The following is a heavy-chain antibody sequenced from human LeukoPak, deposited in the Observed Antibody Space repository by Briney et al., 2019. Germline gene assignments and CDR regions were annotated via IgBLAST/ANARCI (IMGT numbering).Heavy chain of an antibody. J-gene: IGHJ3*02. CDR3: VRASVESGGAFDI. CDR1: GGSISTDY. V-gene: IGHV4-59*01. CDR2: VSFGGGT. Sequence: SETLSLTCTVSGGSISTDYWSWIRQPPGKGLDWIGYVSFGGGTNYNPSLKSRVITSADTSKNQFSLNLTSVTAADTAVYYCVRASVESGGAFDIWGQWTMVTVSS. D-gene: IGHD2-15*01.